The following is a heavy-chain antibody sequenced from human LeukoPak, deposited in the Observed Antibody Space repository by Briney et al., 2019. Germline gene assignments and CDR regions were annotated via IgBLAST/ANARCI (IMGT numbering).Heavy chain of an antibody. CDR1: GFTFSINW. V-gene: IGHV3-74*01. CDR2: INSDGSST. D-gene: IGHD1-26*01. CDR3: ARDKVSGSYYGLDY. J-gene: IGHJ4*02. Sequence: GRSLRLSCAASGFTFSINWMHWVRQAPGKGLVWVSHINSDGSSTNYADSVKGRFTISRDSAKNTLYLQMNSLRAEDTGVYYCARDKVSGSYYGLDYWGQGTLVTVSS.